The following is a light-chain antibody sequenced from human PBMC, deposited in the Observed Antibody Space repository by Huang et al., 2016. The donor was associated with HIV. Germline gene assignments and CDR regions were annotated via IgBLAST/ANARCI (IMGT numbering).Light chain of an antibody. J-gene: IGKJ5*01. CDR2: DAS. Sequence: DIQMTQSPSSLSSSVRDRVTITCQASQDISNYLNWYQQKPGTAPKLLIYDASNLETGVPSRFSGSGSGTDFTFTISSLQPEDIATYYCQHYDNLPLTFGQGTRLEIK. CDR1: QDISNY. CDR3: QHYDNLPLT. V-gene: IGKV1-33*01.